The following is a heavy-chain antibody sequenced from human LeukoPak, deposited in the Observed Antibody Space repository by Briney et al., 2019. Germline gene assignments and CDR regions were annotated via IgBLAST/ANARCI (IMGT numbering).Heavy chain of an antibody. CDR1: GFPFSSYG. CDR3: AKTTQTYWGADY. D-gene: IGHD7-27*01. V-gene: IGHV3-30*18. CDR2: ISYDGSNK. J-gene: IGHJ4*02. Sequence: PGRSLRLSCAASGFPFSSYGMHWVRQAPGKGLESVTSISYDGSNKYFGDSVKGRFTISRDNSKNTLYLQMNSLRAEDTGVYYCAKTTQTYWGADYWGQGTLVTVSS.